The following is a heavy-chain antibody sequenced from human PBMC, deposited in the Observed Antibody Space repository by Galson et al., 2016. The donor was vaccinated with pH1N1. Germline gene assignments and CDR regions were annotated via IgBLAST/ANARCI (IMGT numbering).Heavy chain of an antibody. CDR3: VTSVEGSGSYYFDY. CDR1: GYTFTDKY. Sequence: SVKVSCKASGYTFTDKYLHWVRQAPGQGLEWMGRINPDSGDTRYTQKFQGRVTMTSDTSVTTAYMELTSVTYDDTAVYFCVTSVEGSGSYYFDYWGQGTLVTVSS. CDR2: INPDSGDT. J-gene: IGHJ4*02. D-gene: IGHD3-22*01. V-gene: IGHV1-2*06.